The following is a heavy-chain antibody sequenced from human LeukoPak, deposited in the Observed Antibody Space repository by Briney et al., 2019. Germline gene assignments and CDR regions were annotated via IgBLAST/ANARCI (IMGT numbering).Heavy chain of an antibody. J-gene: IGHJ4*02. Sequence: PSETLSLTCTVSGGSISSNYWSWIRQPPGKGLEWIGSIYYSGSTYYNPSLKSRVTISVDTSKNQFSLKLSSVTAADTAVYYCARDLVEWNYDSSGYSHYWGQGTLVTVSS. D-gene: IGHD3-22*01. V-gene: IGHV4-59*12. CDR3: ARDLVEWNYDSSGYSHY. CDR1: GGSISSNY. CDR2: IYYSGST.